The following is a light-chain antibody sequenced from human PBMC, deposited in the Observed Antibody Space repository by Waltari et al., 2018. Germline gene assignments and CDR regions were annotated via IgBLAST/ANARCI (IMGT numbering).Light chain of an antibody. CDR2: DAP. Sequence: DIQMTQSPSTLSASVGDRVTVTCRASQNINKWLAWYQQKPGKAPNLLIYDAPTLQSGVPSRFSGSGFGTEFTLAISSLQPEDFATYFCQHYNTYPPTFGQGTRVELK. CDR1: QNINKW. CDR3: QHYNTYPPT. J-gene: IGKJ1*01. V-gene: IGKV1-5*01.